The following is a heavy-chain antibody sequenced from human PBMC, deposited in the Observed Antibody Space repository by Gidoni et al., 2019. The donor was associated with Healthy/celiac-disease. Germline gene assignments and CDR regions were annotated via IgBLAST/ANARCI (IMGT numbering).Heavy chain of an antibody. J-gene: IGHJ4*01. V-gene: IGHV3-9*01. CDR1: GFTFDDYA. Sequence: EVQLVESGGGLVQPGRSLRLSCAASGFTFDDYAMHWVRQAPGTGLEWVSGISWNSGRICYADSVKGRFTISRDNAKNSLYLQMNSLRAEDTALYYCAKDIGFSSSEGGAKFFDYWGHG. CDR2: ISWNSGRI. CDR3: AKDIGFSSSEGGAKFFDY. D-gene: IGHD6-6*01.